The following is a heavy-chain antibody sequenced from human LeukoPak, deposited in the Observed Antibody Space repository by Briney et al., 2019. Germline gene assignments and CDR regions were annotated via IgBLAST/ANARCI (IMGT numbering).Heavy chain of an antibody. CDR3: VKVSSTVGATYFDY. CDR2: VTSDGGTT. CDR1: GFTFSTYA. D-gene: IGHD1-26*01. V-gene: IGHV3-64D*06. J-gene: IGHJ4*02. Sequence: GGSLRLSCSASGFTFSTYAMHWVRQAPGEELEYISGVTSDGGTTYHADSVKGRFTISRDNSKNTLYLQISSLRVEDTAVYYCVKVSSTVGATYFDYWGQGTLVTVSS.